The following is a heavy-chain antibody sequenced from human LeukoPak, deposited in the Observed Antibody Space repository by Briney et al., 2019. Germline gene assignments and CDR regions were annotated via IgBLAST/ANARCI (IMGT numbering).Heavy chain of an antibody. CDR1: GYTFSGYY. V-gene: IGHV1-2*02. CDR2: INPNSGGT. D-gene: IGHD1-1*01. J-gene: IGHJ5*02. CDR3: AREAETTLNWFDP. Sequence: ASVKVSCKASGYTFSGYYMHWVRQAPGQGLEWMGWINPNSGGTKYAQKFQGRVTMTRDTSINTAYMELSRLRSDDTAVYYCAREAETTLNWFDPWGQGTLVTVSS.